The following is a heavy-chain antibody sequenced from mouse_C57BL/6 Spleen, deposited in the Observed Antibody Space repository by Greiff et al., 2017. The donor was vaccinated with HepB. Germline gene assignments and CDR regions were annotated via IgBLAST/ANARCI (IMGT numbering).Heavy chain of an antibody. CDR1: GYTFTSYW. V-gene: IGHV1-55*01. Sequence: QVQLQQPGAELVKPGASVKMSCKASGYTFTSYWITWVKQRPGQGLEWIGDIYPGSGSTYYNEKFQSKATLTVDTSSSTAYMPLSSLPSEDSAVYYCARNWDRFAYWGQGTLVTVSA. D-gene: IGHD4-1*01. J-gene: IGHJ3*01. CDR2: IYPGSGST. CDR3: ARNWDRFAY.